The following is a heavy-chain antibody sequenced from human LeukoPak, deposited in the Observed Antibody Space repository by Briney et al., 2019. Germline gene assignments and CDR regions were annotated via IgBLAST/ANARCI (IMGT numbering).Heavy chain of an antibody. J-gene: IGHJ4*01. D-gene: IGHD2-2*01. CDR3: TRWDCTTTGCYPFDY. CDR1: GFTFSGSA. V-gene: IGHV3-73*01. CDR2: IRDKANSYAT. Sequence: GGSLRLSCAASGFTFSGSAIHWVRQASGKGLEWVGRIRDKANSYATAYIASVKGRFTISRDDSKNTAYLQMSSLKTEDTAVYYCTRWDCTTTGCYPFDYWGXXTLVTVSS.